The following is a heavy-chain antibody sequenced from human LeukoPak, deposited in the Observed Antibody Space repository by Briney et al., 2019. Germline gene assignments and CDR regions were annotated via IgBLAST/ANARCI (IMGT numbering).Heavy chain of an antibody. CDR3: VRDGGKRGATAFDV. CDR1: GFTFNSYA. D-gene: IGHD2-15*01. V-gene: IGHV3-30*07. Sequence: GGSLRLSCAASGFTFNSYAMNWVRQAPGKGLEWVAVISYDGSNTYYADSVKGRFTISRDSSKNTLYLQMNSLRTEDTAVYFCVRDGGKRGATAFDVWGQGTEVTASS. CDR2: ISYDGSNT. J-gene: IGHJ3*01.